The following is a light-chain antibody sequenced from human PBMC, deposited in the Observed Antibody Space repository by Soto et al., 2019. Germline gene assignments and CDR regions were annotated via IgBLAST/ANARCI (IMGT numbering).Light chain of an antibody. Sequence: DIQMTQFPSSLSASVRDRVTITCRASQTISNYLNWYQQKPGKAPKLLIYATSTLQSGVPSRFSGSGSGTDFTLTISSLQPEDFATYFCQQSYSTPETFGQGTKVEF. J-gene: IGKJ1*01. V-gene: IGKV1-39*01. CDR1: QTISNY. CDR2: ATS. CDR3: QQSYSTPET.